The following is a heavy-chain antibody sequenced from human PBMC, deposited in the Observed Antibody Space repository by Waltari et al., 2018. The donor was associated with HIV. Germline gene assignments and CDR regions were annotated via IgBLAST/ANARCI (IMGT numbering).Heavy chain of an antibody. CDR3: ARSPPMVRGGRDDP. J-gene: IGHJ5*02. V-gene: IGHV3-11*01. CDR2: IISSGDSK. Sequence: QVQLVESGGGLVKPGGSLRLSCAASGFTFSDYYMSWIRQAPGKGLEFVAYIISSGDSKYYADSVEGRFTNSRDNAENSLHLQMNNLRVEDTAIYYCARSPPMVRGGRDDPWGQGTLVTVSS. CDR1: GFTFSDYY. D-gene: IGHD3-10*01.